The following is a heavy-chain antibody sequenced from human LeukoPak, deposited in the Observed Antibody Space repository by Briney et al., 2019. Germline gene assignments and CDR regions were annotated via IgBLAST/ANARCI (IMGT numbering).Heavy chain of an antibody. J-gene: IGHJ4*02. V-gene: IGHV4-38-2*02. CDR2: IYHSGST. Sequence: SETLSLTCTVSGASISVYYWTWIRQPPGKGLEWIGSIYHSGSTYYNPSLKSRVTISVDTSKNQFSLKLSSVTAADTAVYYCARDRYYYDSSARYFDYWGQGTLVTVSS. CDR1: GASISVYY. D-gene: IGHD3-22*01. CDR3: ARDRYYYDSSARYFDY.